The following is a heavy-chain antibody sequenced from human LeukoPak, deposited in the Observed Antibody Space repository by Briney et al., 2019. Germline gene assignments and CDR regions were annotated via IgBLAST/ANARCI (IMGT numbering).Heavy chain of an antibody. D-gene: IGHD2-2*02. CDR2: ISAYNGNT. CDR3: ARDESSTSCYNCVSPFDY. V-gene: IGHV1-18*01. Sequence: ASVKVSCKASGGTFSSYAISWVRQAPGQGLEWMGWISAYNGNTNYAQKLQGRVTMTTDTSTSTAYMELRSLRSDDTAVYYCARDESSTSCYNCVSPFDYWGQGTLVTVSS. CDR1: GGTFSSYA. J-gene: IGHJ4*02.